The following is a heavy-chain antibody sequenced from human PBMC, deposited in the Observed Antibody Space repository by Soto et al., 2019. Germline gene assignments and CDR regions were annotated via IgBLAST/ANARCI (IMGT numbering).Heavy chain of an antibody. CDR2: ISGRDGYT. CDR1: GFTVSNYG. CDR3: AKVERMTPYTHLR. Sequence: GGSLRLSCEASGFTVSNYGMTWVRQAPGKGLEWVSAISGRDGYTYYADSVKGRFTISRDNSKNTLYLQMNSLTAEDTAIYYCAKVERMTPYTHLRWGQGTLVTVSS. J-gene: IGHJ4*02. D-gene: IGHD1-1*01. V-gene: IGHV3-23*01.